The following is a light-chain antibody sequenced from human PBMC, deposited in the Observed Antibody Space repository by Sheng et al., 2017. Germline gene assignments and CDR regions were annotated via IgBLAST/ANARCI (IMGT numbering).Light chain of an antibody. CDR1: SGDVGRYNY. CDR3: SSFTGTSTLYV. Sequence: QSALTQPASVSGSPGQSIAISCTGTSGDVGRYNYVSWYQQHPGKAPKLMIYDVSDRPSGISNRFSGSKSGNTASLTISGLQSEDEADYYCSSFTGTSTLYVFGPGTKVTVL. CDR2: DVS. J-gene: IGLJ1*01. V-gene: IGLV2-14*03.